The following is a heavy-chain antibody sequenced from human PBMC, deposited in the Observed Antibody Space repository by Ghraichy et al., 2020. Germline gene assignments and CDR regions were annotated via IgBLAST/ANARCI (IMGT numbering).Heavy chain of an antibody. V-gene: IGHV3-73*01. CDR3: TSPRGLGYSYGYCGGDCYSRLPIS. J-gene: IGHJ5*02. CDR2: IRSKANSYAT. D-gene: IGHD2-21*02. CDR1: GFTFSGSA. Sequence: GESLNISCAASGFTFSGSAMHWVRQASGKGLEWVGRIRSKANSYATAYAASVKGRFTISRDDSKNTAYLQMNSLKTEDTAVYYCTSPRGLGYSYGYCGGDCYSRLPISWGQGTLVTVSS.